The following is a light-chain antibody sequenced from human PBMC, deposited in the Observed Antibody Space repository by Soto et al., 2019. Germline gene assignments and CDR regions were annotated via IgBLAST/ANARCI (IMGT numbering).Light chain of an antibody. CDR3: QQFCSSSWT. V-gene: IGKV3-20*01. J-gene: IGKJ1*01. CDR2: GAS. CDR1: QSVSSSY. Sequence: ESVLTQSPGTLSLSPGEKATLSCRASQSVSSSYLAWYQQKPGQAPRLLIYGASSRATGIPDRFSGSGSGTDFTLTVSRVGPEDFAVYYCQQFCSSSWTVRQGTKVEIK.